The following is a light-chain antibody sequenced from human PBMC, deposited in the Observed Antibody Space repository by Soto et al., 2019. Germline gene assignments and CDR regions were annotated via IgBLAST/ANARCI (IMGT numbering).Light chain of an antibody. CDR2: EVS. V-gene: IGLV2-14*01. Sequence: QSALTQPASVSGSPGQSITISCTGTSSDVGYYNYVSWYQHHPGKAPKVMIYEVSNRPSGVSNRFSGSKSGNTASLTISGLQAEDEDDYYCTSFTSSSTLVFGGGTKLTVL. CDR3: TSFTSSSTLV. CDR1: SSDVGYYNY. J-gene: IGLJ2*01.